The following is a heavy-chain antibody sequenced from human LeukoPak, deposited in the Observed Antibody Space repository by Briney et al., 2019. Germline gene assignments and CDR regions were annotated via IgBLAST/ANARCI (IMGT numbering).Heavy chain of an antibody. CDR1: GFTFSSYA. Sequence: GGSLRLSCAASGFTFSSYAMHWVRQAPGKGLEWVAVISYDGSNKYYADSVKGRFTISRDNSKNTLYLQMNSLRAEDTAAYYCARAKYSDLYYFDYWGQGTLVTVSS. D-gene: IGHD6-6*01. J-gene: IGHJ4*02. V-gene: IGHV3-30*04. CDR2: ISYDGSNK. CDR3: ARAKYSDLYYFDY.